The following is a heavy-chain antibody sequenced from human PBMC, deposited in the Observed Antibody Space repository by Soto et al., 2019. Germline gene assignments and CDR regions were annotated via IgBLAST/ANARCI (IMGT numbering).Heavy chain of an antibody. V-gene: IGHV3-30-3*01. CDR2: ISYDGGYK. D-gene: IGHD3-10*01. CDR1: GFTFSSYA. J-gene: IGHJ4*02. Sequence: QVQRVESGGGVVQPGRSLRLSCAASGFTFSSYAMHWVRQAPGQGLEWVAVISYDGGYKDYADSVKGRFTISRDNSKNTQHLQFNSLRVEDTAVYYCARPDYDSWSYPEYWGQGTLVTVSS. CDR3: ARPDYDSWSYPEY.